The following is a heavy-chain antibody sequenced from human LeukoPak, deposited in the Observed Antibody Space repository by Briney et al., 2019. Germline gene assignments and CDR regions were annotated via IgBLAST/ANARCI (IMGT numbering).Heavy chain of an antibody. CDR2: VYYTGGT. J-gene: IGHJ5*02. Sequence: WVRQPPGKGLDWIGSVYYTGGTYYNPSLMSRVTISIDTSKNQFSLKLSSVTAADTAVYYCARWYYDFWSGHENNWFDPWGKGTLVTVSS. CDR3: ARWYYDFWSGHENNWFDP. V-gene: IGHV4-39*07. D-gene: IGHD3-3*01.